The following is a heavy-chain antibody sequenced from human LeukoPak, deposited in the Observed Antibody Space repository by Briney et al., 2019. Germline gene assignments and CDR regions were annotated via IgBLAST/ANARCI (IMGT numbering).Heavy chain of an antibody. V-gene: IGHV4-59*01. D-gene: IGHD5-18*01. CDR1: GGSISTYY. CDR3: AKDPGGYSYGPQLDY. Sequence: SETLSLTCTLSGGSISTYYWSWIRQPPGKGLEWIGYIYHSGSTNYNPSLKSRVTISVDTSKNQFSLKLSSVTAADTAVYYCAKDPGGYSYGPQLDYWGQGTLVTVSS. CDR2: IYHSGST. J-gene: IGHJ4*02.